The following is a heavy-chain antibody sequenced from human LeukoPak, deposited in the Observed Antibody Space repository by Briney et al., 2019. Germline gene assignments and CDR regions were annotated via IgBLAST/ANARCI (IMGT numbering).Heavy chain of an antibody. CDR2: IYSGVPT. V-gene: IGHV4-4*09. J-gene: IGHJ4*02. CDR3: VQTTGWPGIDY. D-gene: IGHD1-1*01. CDR1: GVSISRFY. Sequence: SETLSLTCTTSGVSISRFYWSWVRQPPGKGLEWIGNIYSGVPTYFNPSLKSRVIISVDTSKNQFSLNLTSVTAADTAMYYCVQTTGWPGIDYWGQGILVTVSS.